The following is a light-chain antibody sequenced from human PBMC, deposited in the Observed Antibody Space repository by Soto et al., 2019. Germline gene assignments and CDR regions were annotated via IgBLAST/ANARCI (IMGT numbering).Light chain of an antibody. CDR2: EVS. J-gene: IGLJ2*01. Sequence: QSALTRPASVSGSPGQSITISCTGTSSDVGSYNLVSWYQQHPGKAPKLMIYEVSKRPSGVSNRFSGSKSGNTASLTISGLQAEDEADYYCCSYAGSSTHVVFGGGTQLTVL. CDR1: SSDVGSYNL. CDR3: CSYAGSSTHVV. V-gene: IGLV2-23*02.